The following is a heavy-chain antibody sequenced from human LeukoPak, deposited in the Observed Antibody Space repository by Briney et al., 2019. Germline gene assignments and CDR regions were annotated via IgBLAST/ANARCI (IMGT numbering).Heavy chain of an antibody. Sequence: PGGSLRLSCAASGFTFSSYEMNWVRQAPGKGLEWVSYISSSGTTIYYADSVKGRFTISGDNAENSLYLQMNSLRAEDTAVYYCARRGSSGWYDNWFDPWGQGTLVTVSS. V-gene: IGHV3-48*03. J-gene: IGHJ5*02. CDR3: ARRGSSGWYDNWFDP. CDR2: ISSSGTTI. CDR1: GFTFSSYE. D-gene: IGHD6-19*01.